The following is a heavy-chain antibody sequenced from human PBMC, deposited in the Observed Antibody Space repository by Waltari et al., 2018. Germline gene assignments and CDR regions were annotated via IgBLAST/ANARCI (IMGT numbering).Heavy chain of an antibody. V-gene: IGHV1-69*01. CDR1: GGTFSSYA. CDR3: ASGWSSTRNWFDP. J-gene: IGHJ5*02. D-gene: IGHD6-13*01. CDR2: IIPIFGTA. Sequence: QVQLVQSGAEAKMPGSSVKVSCQASGGTFSSYAISSVRQAPGQGLEWMGGIIPIFGTANYAQKFQGRVTITADESTSTAYMELSSLRSEDTAVYYCASGWSSTRNWFDPWGQGTLVTVSS.